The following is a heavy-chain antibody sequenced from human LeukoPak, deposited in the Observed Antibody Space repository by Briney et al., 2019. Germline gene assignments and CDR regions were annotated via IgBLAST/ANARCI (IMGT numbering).Heavy chain of an antibody. CDR2: INPNSGGT. CDR1: GYSFTGYY. D-gene: IGHD2-15*01. J-gene: IGHJ4*02. CDR3: ASALGYCSGGSCPRV. Sequence: RASVRVSCKASGYSFTGYYMYWVRQAPGQGLEWMGRINPNSGGTDYAQKFQGRVTMTRDTSIRTAYMELSSLRSDDTAVYYCASALGYCSGGSCPRVWGQGTLVTVSS. V-gene: IGHV1-2*06.